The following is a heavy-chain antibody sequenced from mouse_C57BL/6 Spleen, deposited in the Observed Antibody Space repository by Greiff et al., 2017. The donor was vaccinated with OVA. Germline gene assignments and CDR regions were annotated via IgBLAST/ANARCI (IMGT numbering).Heavy chain of an antibody. CDR2: IDPSDSET. Sequence: QVQLQQPGAELVRPGSSVKLSCKASGYTFTSYWMHWVKQRPIQGLEWIGNIDPSDSETHYNQKFKDKATLTVDKSSSTAYMQLSSLTSEDSAVYYCARHYGSSYPYWYFDVWGTGTTVTVSS. CDR3: ARHYGSSYPYWYFDV. CDR1: GYTFTSYW. D-gene: IGHD1-1*01. J-gene: IGHJ1*03. V-gene: IGHV1-52*01.